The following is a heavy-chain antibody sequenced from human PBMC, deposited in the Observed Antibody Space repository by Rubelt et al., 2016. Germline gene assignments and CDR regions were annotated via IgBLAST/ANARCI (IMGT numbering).Heavy chain of an antibody. V-gene: IGHV3-21*04. CDR3: ATMITFGGVIAPFDY. J-gene: IGHJ4*02. CDR2: ISSSSSYI. D-gene: IGHD3-16*02. Sequence: VRQAPGKGLEWVSSISSSSSYIYYADSVKGRFTISRDNAKNSLYLQMNSLRAEDTAVYYCATMITFGGVIAPFDYWGQGTLVTVSS.